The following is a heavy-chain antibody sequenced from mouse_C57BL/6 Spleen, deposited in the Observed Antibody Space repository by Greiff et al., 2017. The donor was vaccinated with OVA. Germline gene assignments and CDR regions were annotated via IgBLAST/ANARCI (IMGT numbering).Heavy chain of an antibody. CDR1: GYTFTSYW. D-gene: IGHD2-1*01. CDR3: ARDYGNPYWYFDV. V-gene: IGHV1-50*01. CDR2: IDPSDSYT. J-gene: IGHJ1*03. Sequence: QVQLKQPGAELVKPGASVKLSCKASGYTFTSYWMQWVKQRPGQGLEWIGEIDPSDSYTNYNQKFKGKATLTVDTSSSTAYMQLSSLTSEDSAVYYCARDYGNPYWYFDVWGTGTTVTVSS.